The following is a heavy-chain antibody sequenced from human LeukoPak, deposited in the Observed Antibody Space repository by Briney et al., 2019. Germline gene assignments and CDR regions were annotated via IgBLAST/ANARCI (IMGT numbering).Heavy chain of an antibody. J-gene: IGHJ4*02. D-gene: IGHD6-13*01. CDR3: ARLLAAAGTLDY. Sequence: GGSLRLSCAASGFTVSRNYMNWVRQAPGKGLEWVSVIYSGGSTYYADPVKGRFTISRDNSKNTLWLQMNSLRAEDTAVYYCARLLAAAGTLDYWGQGTLVTVSS. CDR1: GFTVSRNY. CDR2: IYSGGST. V-gene: IGHV3-66*01.